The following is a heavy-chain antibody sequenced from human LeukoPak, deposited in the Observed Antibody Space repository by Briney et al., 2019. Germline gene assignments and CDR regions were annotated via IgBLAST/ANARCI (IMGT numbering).Heavy chain of an antibody. CDR1: GFTFSSYA. Sequence: PGGSLRLSCAASGFTFSSYAMSWVRQAPGKGLEWVSAISGSGGSTYYADSVKGRFTISRDNSKNTLYLQMNSLRAEDTAVYYCAKDTTMIVTNNWFDPWGQGILVTVSS. CDR3: AKDTTMIVTNNWFDP. J-gene: IGHJ5*02. D-gene: IGHD3-22*01. CDR2: ISGSGGST. V-gene: IGHV3-23*01.